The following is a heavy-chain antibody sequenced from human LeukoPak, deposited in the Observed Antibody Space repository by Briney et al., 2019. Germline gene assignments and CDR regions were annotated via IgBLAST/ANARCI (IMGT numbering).Heavy chain of an antibody. J-gene: IGHJ4*02. V-gene: IGHV1-8*01. Sequence: GASVKVSCKASGYTFTSYDINWVRQATGQGLEWMGRMNPNSGNTGYAQKFQGRVTMTRNTSISTAYMELSSLRSEDTAVYYCARVAIYDSSGYYYGFDYWGQGTLVTVSS. CDR1: GYTFTSYD. CDR3: ARVAIYDSSGYYYGFDY. D-gene: IGHD3-22*01. CDR2: MNPNSGNT.